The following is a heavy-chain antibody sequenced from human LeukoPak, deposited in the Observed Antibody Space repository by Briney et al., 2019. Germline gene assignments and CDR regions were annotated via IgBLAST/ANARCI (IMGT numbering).Heavy chain of an antibody. Sequence: GGSLRLSCAASGFTFSSYSMNWVRQAPGKGLEWGSAISGSDGSTYYADSVKGRFTISRDNSKNTLYLQMNSLRAEDTAVYYCARQRSANRIAAADYWGQGTLVTVSS. D-gene: IGHD6-13*01. CDR1: GFTFSSYS. V-gene: IGHV3-23*01. J-gene: IGHJ4*02. CDR3: ARQRSANRIAAADY. CDR2: ISGSDGST.